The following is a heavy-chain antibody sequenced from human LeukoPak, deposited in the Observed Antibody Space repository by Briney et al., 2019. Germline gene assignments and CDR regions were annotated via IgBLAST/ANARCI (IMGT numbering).Heavy chain of an antibody. D-gene: IGHD1-26*01. J-gene: IGHJ4*02. CDR2: INPSGGRT. CDR1: GYPFMNYF. Sequence: ASVKVSCKTSGYPFMNYFIHWVRQAPGQGLEWLGVINPSGGRTTYSQHLRGRLTMTNETSNSTVDLEVSGLTSEDKAVYFCTRMGHNFDNWGQGTMVTVSS. V-gene: IGHV1-46*04. CDR3: TRMGHNFDN.